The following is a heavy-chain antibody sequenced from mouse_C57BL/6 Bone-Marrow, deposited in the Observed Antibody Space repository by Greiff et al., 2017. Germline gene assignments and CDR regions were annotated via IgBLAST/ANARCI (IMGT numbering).Heavy chain of an antibody. CDR3: ARVGYYGNHYFAY. J-gene: IGHJ2*01. Sequence: EVQLVESEGGLVQPGSSMKLSCTASGFTFSDYYMAWVRQVPEKGLEWVANINYDGSSTYYLDSLKSRFIISRDNAKNILYLQMSSLKSEDTATYYCARVGYYGNHYFAYWGQGTTLTVSS. D-gene: IGHD2-1*01. CDR2: INYDGSST. V-gene: IGHV5-16*01. CDR1: GFTFSDYY.